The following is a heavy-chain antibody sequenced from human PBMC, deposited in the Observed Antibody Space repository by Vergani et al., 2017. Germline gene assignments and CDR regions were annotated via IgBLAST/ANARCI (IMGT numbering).Heavy chain of an antibody. V-gene: IGHV1-18*04. J-gene: IGHJ4*02. Sequence: QVQLVQSGAEVKKPGASVKVSCKASGYTFTSYGISWVRQAPGQGLEWMGWISAYNGNTNYAQKLQGRVTMTTDTSTSTAYMELRSLRSDDTAVYYCARAGNGYYYDSSGGLFDYWGQGTLVTVSS. CDR1: GYTFTSYG. CDR3: ARAGNGYYYDSSGGLFDY. D-gene: IGHD3-22*01. CDR2: ISAYNGNT.